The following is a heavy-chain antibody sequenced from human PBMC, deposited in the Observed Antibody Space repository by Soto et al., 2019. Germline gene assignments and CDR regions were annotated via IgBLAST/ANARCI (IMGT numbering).Heavy chain of an antibody. CDR1: GFTFSSYG. V-gene: IGHV3-30*18. Sequence: GGSLRLSCAASGFTFSSYGMHWVRQAPGKGLEWVAVISYDGSNKYYADSVKGRFTISRDNSKNTLYLQMNSLRAEDTAVYYCAKSGDSSGYTIYYYGMDVWGQGTTVTVSS. D-gene: IGHD3-22*01. CDR2: ISYDGSNK. J-gene: IGHJ6*02. CDR3: AKSGDSSGYTIYYYGMDV.